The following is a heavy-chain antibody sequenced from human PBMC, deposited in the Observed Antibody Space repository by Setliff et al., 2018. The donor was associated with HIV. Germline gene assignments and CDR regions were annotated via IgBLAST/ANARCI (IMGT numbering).Heavy chain of an antibody. J-gene: IGHJ6*03. CDR3: SRQQLDGFRYKYYYMDV. V-gene: IGHV4-59*01. Sequence: SETLSLTCTVSGGSISHYYWNWIRQSPGKGLEWIGFISYSGSTNYNPSLESRVTISLDTANNHFSLNLRSVTAADTAVYYCSRQQLDGFRYKYYYMDVWGKGTAVTVSS. D-gene: IGHD6-13*01. CDR1: GGSISHYY. CDR2: ISYSGST.